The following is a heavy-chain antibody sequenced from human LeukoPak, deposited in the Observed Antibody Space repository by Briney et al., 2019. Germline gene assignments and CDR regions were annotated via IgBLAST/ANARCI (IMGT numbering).Heavy chain of an antibody. Sequence: PGGSLRLSCAASGFTFSSYAMSWVRQAPGKGLEWVSSISGSGGSTHYADSVKGRFTISRDSSKNTLYLQMNSLRADDTAVYYCFKRGKAVPGTDPHDYWGQGTLVTVSS. CDR2: ISGSGGST. V-gene: IGHV3-23*01. J-gene: IGHJ4*02. CDR3: FKRGKAVPGTDPHDY. CDR1: GFTFSSYA. D-gene: IGHD6-19*01.